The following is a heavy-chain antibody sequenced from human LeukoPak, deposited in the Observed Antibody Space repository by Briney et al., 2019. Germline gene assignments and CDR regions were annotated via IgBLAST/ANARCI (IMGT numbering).Heavy chain of an antibody. CDR2: INHSGST. D-gene: IGHD2-2*01. CDR1: GGSFSGYD. V-gene: IGHV4-34*01. J-gene: IGHJ5*02. Sequence: SETLSLTCAVYGGSFSGYDWRWSWIRQPPGKGLEWIGEINHSGSTNYNPSLESRVTISVDTSKNQFSLKLSSVTAADTAVYYCARDRRSTSLRGIDPWGQGTLVTVSS. CDR3: ARDRRSTSLRGIDP.